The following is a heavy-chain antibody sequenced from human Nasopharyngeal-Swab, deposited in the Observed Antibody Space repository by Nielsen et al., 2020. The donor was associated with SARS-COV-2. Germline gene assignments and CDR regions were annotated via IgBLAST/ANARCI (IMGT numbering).Heavy chain of an antibody. V-gene: IGHV3-74*01. CDR2: INSDGSNT. CDR1: GFTFSNSW. Sequence: GKSLRISCEAPGFTFSNSWMPWVRQAPGKGLVWVSRINSDGSNTNYADSVKGRFTISRDNAKNTLYLQMNSLRAEDTAVYYCASPAGRTKDFDYWGQGTLVTVSS. CDR3: ASPAGRTKDFDY. D-gene: IGHD1/OR15-1a*01. J-gene: IGHJ4*02.